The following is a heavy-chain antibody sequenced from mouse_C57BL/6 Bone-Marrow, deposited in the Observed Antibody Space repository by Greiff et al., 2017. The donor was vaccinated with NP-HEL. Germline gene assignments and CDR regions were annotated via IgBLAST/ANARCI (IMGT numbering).Heavy chain of an antibody. CDR1: GFTFSDYY. D-gene: IGHD1-1*01. V-gene: IGHV5-12*01. CDR2: ISNGGGST. Sequence: EVQLQESGGGLVQPGGSLKLSCAASGFTFSDYYMYWVRQTPEKRLEWVAYISNGGGSTYYPDTVKGRFTISRDNAKNTLYLQMSRLKSEDTAMYYCARHTYYYGSTYYYAMDYWGQGTSVTVSS. J-gene: IGHJ4*01. CDR3: ARHTYYYGSTYYYAMDY.